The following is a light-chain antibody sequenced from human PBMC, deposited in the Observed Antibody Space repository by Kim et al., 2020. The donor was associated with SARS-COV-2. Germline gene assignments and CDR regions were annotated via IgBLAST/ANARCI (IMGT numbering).Light chain of an antibody. CDR1: RLRERY. J-gene: IGLJ2*01. CDR3: QAWDSRTTLV. V-gene: IGLV3-1*01. Sequence: VSPGETVSMTCTGDRLRERYTCWYQQKSGRSPVLVVYQDSKRPSGIPERISGTKSGNIATLTITGTQAVDEADYYCQAWDSRTTLVFGGGTKLTV. CDR2: QDS.